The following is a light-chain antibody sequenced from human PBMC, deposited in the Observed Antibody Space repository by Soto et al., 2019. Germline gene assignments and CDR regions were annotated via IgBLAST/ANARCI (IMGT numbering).Light chain of an antibody. Sequence: EIVLTQSPATLSLYAGERVTLSCRSSQSVDTMVAWYQQQVGRTPRLLIYETTSRGTGVPARFSGSGSGTAFTLTISRLEPEDFAIYFCQVRSDWPPFKYTFGQGTKLEFK. CDR2: ETT. V-gene: IGKV3-11*01. CDR3: QVRSDWPPFKYT. CDR1: QSVDTM. J-gene: IGKJ2*01.